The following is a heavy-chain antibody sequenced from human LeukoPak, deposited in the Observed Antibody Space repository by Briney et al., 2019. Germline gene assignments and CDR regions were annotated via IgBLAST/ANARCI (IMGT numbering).Heavy chain of an antibody. CDR1: GFTFGDYL. V-gene: IGHV3-49*01. J-gene: IGHJ4*02. CDR2: ISGGTT. CDR3: SGGSGWLSVY. D-gene: IGHD6-19*01. Sequence: SGGSLRLSCTASGFTFGDYLMSWFRQAPGKGLEWIGFISGGTTTYTAPVKGRFTISRDDSTSIAYLQMTRLTTEATAWIYCSGGSGWLSVYWGQGTLVTVS.